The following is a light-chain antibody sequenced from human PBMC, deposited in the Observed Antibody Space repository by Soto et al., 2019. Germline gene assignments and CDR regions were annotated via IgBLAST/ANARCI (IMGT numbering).Light chain of an antibody. CDR1: QSISTW. J-gene: IGKJ1*01. V-gene: IGKV1-5*03. CDR3: QQHKSYPRT. CDR2: TAS. Sequence: DIQMTQSPSTLSASVGDRVTITCRASQSISTWLVWYQQKPGKAPRLLIYTASSLESGVPSRFSGSGSGTEFNLTISSLQPDDFANYYCQQHKSYPRTFGQGTKVEIK.